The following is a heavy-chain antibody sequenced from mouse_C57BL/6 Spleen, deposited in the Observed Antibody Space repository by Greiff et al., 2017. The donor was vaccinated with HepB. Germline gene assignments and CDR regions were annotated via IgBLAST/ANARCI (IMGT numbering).Heavy chain of an antibody. CDR3: AREDTMVTTDYAMDY. CDR1: GYSITSGYY. D-gene: IGHD2-2*01. CDR2: ISYDGSN. V-gene: IGHV3-6*01. Sequence: EVQLQQSGPGLVKPSQSLSLTCSVTGYSITSGYYWNWIRQFPGNKLEWMGYISYDGSNNYNPSLKNRISITRDTSKNQFFLKLNSVTTEDTATYYCAREDTMVTTDYAMDYWGQGTSVTVSS. J-gene: IGHJ4*01.